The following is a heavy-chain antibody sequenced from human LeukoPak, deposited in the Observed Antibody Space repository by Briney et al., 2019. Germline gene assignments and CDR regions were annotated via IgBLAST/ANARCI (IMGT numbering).Heavy chain of an antibody. Sequence: GGSLRLSCAASGFTFSSYWMHWVRQAPGKGLVWVSRINSDGSTTSYADSVKGRFTISRDNAKNTLYLQMNSLRAEDSAVYYCARDLKGDVDAFDIWGQGTMVTVSS. CDR3: ARDLKGDVDAFDI. V-gene: IGHV3-74*01. CDR1: GFTFSSYW. J-gene: IGHJ3*02. CDR2: INSDGSTT.